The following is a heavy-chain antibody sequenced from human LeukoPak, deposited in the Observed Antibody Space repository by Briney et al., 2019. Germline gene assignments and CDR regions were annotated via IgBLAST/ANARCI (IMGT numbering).Heavy chain of an antibody. J-gene: IGHJ6*03. D-gene: IGHD6-6*01. CDR3: AREGTARSYYYYMDV. CDR1: GGSMNNYY. CDR2: IYYSGST. Sequence: SETLSLTCTVSGGSMNNYYWSWIRQLPGKGLEWIGFIYYSGSTNYNPSLKSRVTISVDTSKNQFSLKLSSVTAADTAVYYCAREGTARSYYYYMDVWGKGTTVTVSS. V-gene: IGHV4-59*01.